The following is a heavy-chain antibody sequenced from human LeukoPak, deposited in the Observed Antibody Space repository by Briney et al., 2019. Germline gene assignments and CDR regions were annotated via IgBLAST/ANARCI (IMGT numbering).Heavy chain of an antibody. J-gene: IGHJ4*02. Sequence: GTSVKVSCKASGFTFTNSAIQWVRQARGQRLEWIGWIVVGSGNTNYAQKLQERVTITRDMSTSTAYMGLNSLRFEDTAVYYCAADDLTRGYWGQGTLVTVSS. CDR1: GFTFTNSA. CDR2: IVVGSGNT. CDR3: AADDLTRGY. V-gene: IGHV1-58*02.